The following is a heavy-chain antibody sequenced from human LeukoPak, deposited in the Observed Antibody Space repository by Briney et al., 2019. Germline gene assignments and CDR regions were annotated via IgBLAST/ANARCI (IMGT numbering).Heavy chain of an antibody. CDR2: MSYDGGNK. Sequence: GRSLRLSCTASGFTFSACAMHWVRQAPGKGLEWVAVMSYDGGNKYYADSVKGRFTISRDNSKNTLYLQVNSLRPEDTAVYYCAKDPASGSSYYFYGMEVWGQGTTVTVSS. J-gene: IGHJ6*02. CDR3: AKDPASGSSYYFYGMEV. CDR1: GFTFSACA. D-gene: IGHD1-26*01. V-gene: IGHV3-30*18.